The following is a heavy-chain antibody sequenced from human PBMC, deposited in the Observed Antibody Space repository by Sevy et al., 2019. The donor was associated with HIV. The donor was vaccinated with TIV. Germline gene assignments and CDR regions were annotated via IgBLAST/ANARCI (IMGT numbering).Heavy chain of an antibody. CDR1: GFTFITYA. V-gene: IGHV3-23*01. D-gene: IGHD3-22*01. CDR3: AGAHYEGSGSFDAFDI. CDR2: IYGSGGTT. J-gene: IGHJ3*02. Sequence: GGSLRLSCKPSGFTFITYAMNWVRQAPGKGLEWVSTIYGSGGTTYYADSVKCRFTISRDNSKNTLYLQMDSLRTEDTAIYYCAGAHYEGSGSFDAFDIWGQGTMVTVSS.